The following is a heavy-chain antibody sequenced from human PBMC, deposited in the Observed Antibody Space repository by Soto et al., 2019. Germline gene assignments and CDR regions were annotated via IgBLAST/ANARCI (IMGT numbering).Heavy chain of an antibody. CDR3: TRGPRVSSTGTGAH. Sequence: WGSLRLSCEVSGFTFSAYWMHWVRQVPGKGLIWVSRISDDGSTTTYADSAKGRFTISRDNAKNTLYLQMNSLRADDTGLYYCTRGPRVSSTGTGAHWGQGTLVTVSS. D-gene: IGHD1-1*01. CDR2: ISDDGSTT. V-gene: IGHV3-74*01. J-gene: IGHJ4*02. CDR1: GFTFSAYW.